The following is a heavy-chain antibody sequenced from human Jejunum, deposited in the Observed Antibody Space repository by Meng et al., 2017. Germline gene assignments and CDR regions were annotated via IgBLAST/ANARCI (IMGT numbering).Heavy chain of an antibody. CDR1: GYIFTTYA. D-gene: IGHD3-10*01. Sequence: ASVKVSCKTSGYIFTTYAIQWVRQAPGQRLEWMGWINAGSGDTKYSQNFQARVTITRDTSTSTAYLELSSLSAEDTAVYYCARGYYTSESPGYWGQGTRVTVSS. J-gene: IGHJ4*02. CDR2: INAGSGDT. CDR3: ARGYYTSESPGY. V-gene: IGHV1-3*01.